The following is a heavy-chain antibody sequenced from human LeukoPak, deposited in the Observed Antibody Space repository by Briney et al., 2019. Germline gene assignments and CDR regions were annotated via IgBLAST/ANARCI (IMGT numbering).Heavy chain of an antibody. D-gene: IGHD6-6*01. V-gene: IGHV3-48*01. Sequence: QPGGSLRLSCAASGFTFSTYNMNWVRQAPGKGLEWVSYISSGGSTIYYAVSVQGRFTISRDNSKNTLYLQMNSLKVEDTAVYYCAKNRWAARIIIDAFDIWGQGTMVTVSS. CDR1: GFTFSTYN. CDR2: ISSGGSTI. J-gene: IGHJ3*02. CDR3: AKNRWAARIIIDAFDI.